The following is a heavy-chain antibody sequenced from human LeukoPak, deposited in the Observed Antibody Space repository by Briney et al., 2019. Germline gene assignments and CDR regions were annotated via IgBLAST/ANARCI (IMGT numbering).Heavy chain of an antibody. CDR2: ISSSGGST. J-gene: IGHJ4*02. Sequence: GGSLRLSCAASGFTFSSYAMSWVRQAPGKGLQWVSGISSSGGSTYQVDSVKGRFTISRDNSKNTLYLQMNSLRAEDTAVYYCARSLSSRFSGPRRPYYFDYWGQGTLVTVSS. CDR3: ARSLSSRFSGPRRPYYFDY. D-gene: IGHD3-16*02. V-gene: IGHV3-23*01. CDR1: GFTFSSYA.